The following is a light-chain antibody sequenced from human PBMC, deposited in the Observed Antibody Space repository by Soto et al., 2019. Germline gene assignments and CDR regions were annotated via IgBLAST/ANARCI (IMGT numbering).Light chain of an antibody. J-gene: IGKJ2*01. CDR2: DAS. V-gene: IGKV1-5*01. CDR1: QSIRNW. CDR3: QQYNTYPYT. Sequence: DIQMTQSPSTLSASVGDRVTITCRASQSIRNWLAWYQQRPGKAPKLLIYDASTLESWVPSRFSGSGSGTEFTLTISGLRPDDFATYYCQQYNTYPYTFGQGTKLEIK.